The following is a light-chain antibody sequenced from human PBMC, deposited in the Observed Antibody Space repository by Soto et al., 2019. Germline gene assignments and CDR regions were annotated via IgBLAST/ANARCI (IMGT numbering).Light chain of an antibody. CDR3: CSNAGSYPFV. CDR1: SSDVGGYNY. CDR2: DVD. J-gene: IGLJ1*01. Sequence: QSLLTQPRSVSGSPGQSVTISCTGTSSDVGGYNYVSWYQHHTGKAPKLMIYDVDKRPSGVPGRFSGSKSGNTASLTISGLQAEDEADYYCCSNAGSYPFVFGTGTKVTVL. V-gene: IGLV2-11*01.